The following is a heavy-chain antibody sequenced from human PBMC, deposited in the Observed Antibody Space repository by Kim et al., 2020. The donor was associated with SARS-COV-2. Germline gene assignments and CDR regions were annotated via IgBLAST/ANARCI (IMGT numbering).Heavy chain of an antibody. CDR2: ISYDGSNK. D-gene: IGHD1-26*01. Sequence: GGSLRLSCTASGFTFSSYAMHWVRQAPGKGLEWVAVISYDGSNKYYADSVKGRFTISRDNSKNTLYLQMNSLRAEDTTVYYCARGDSYLSFLDYWGQGTLVTVSS. V-gene: IGHV3-30*04. CDR3: ARGDSYLSFLDY. J-gene: IGHJ4*02. CDR1: GFTFSSYA.